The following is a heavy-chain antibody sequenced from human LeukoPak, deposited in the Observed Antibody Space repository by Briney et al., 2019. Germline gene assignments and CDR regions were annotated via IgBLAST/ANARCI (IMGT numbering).Heavy chain of an antibody. D-gene: IGHD5-12*01. J-gene: IGHJ5*02. CDR2: IYTSGST. V-gene: IGHV4-61*02. CDR3: ARDLGYGNWFDP. Sequence: SQTLSLTCTVSGGSISSGSYYWSWLWQPAGKGLEWIGRIYTSGSTNYNPSLKSRVTISVDTSKNQFSLKLSSVTAADTAVYYCARDLGYGNWFDPWGQGTLVTVSS. CDR1: GGSISSGSYY.